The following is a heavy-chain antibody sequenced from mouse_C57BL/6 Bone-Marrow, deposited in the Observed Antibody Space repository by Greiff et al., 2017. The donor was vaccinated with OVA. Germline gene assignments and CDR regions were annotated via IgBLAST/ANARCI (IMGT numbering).Heavy chain of an antibody. D-gene: IGHD2-5*01. V-gene: IGHV1-64*01. J-gene: IGHJ3*01. CDR3: ARSAYYSNYETFAY. Sequence: QVQLQQPGAELVKPGASVKLSCKASGYTFTSYWMHWVKQRPGQGLEWIGMIHPNSGSTNYTEKFKSKATLTVDKSSSTAYMQLSSLTSEDSAVYYCARSAYYSNYETFAYWGQGTLVTVSA. CDR1: GYTFTSYW. CDR2: IHPNSGST.